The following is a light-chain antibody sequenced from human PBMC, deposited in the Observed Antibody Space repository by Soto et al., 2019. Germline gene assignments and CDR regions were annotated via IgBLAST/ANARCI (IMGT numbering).Light chain of an antibody. CDR2: DVS. J-gene: IGLJ2*01. CDR1: SSDVGGYNY. V-gene: IGLV2-14*01. Sequence: QSALTQPASVSGSPGQSITISCTGTSSDVGGYNYVSWYQQHPGIAPKLMIYDVSNRPSGVSNRFSGSKSGNTASLTISGLQAEDEADYYCSSYTSSSTSFGGGTKLTVL. CDR3: SSYTSSSTS.